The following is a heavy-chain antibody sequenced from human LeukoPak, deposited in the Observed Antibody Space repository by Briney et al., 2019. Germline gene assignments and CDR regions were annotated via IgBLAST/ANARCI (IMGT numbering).Heavy chain of an antibody. CDR3: ARGGFVVVPAAIGYFDY. CDR2: ISYDGSNK. V-gene: IGHV3-30-3*01. Sequence: GRSLRLSCAASGFTFSSYAMHWVRQAPGKGLEWVAVISYDGSNKYYADSVKGRFTISRDNSKNTLYLQMNSLRAEDTAVYYCARGGFVVVPAAIGYFDYWGQGTTVTVSS. CDR1: GFTFSSYA. D-gene: IGHD2-2*02. J-gene: IGHJ4*03.